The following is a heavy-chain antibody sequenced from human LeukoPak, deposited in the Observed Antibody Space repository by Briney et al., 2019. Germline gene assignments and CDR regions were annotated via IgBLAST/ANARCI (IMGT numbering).Heavy chain of an antibody. CDR3: ARDQSNGVAGTVFDY. Sequence: PSQTLSLTCDISGDIVSSNSAAWNWIRQSPSRGLEWLGRTYYRSKWSNDYAVSVKSRITINSDTSKNQFSLQLISVTPDDTAVYYCARDQSNGVAGTVFDYWGQGTLVTVSS. CDR1: GDIVSSNSAA. CDR2: TYYRSKWSN. J-gene: IGHJ4*02. D-gene: IGHD6-19*01. V-gene: IGHV6-1*01.